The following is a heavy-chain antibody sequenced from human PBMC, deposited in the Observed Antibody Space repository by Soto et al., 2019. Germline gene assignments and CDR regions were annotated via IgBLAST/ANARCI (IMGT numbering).Heavy chain of an antibody. CDR1: GGSISSYY. CDR2: IYYSGST. V-gene: IGHV4-59*01. CDR3: ARDQGDDCGDPSSPPIEYYYYGMDV. J-gene: IGHJ6*02. D-gene: IGHD4-17*01. Sequence: SETLSLTCTVSGGSISSYYWSWIRQPPGKGLEWIGYIYYSGSTNYNPSLKSRVTISVDTSKNQFSLKLSSVTAADTAVYYFARDQGDDCGDPSSPPIEYYYYGMDVWGQGTTVTVSS.